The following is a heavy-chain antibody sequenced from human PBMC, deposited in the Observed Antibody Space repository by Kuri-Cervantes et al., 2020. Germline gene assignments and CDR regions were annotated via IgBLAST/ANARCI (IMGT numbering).Heavy chain of an antibody. D-gene: IGHD3-22*01. CDR3: ARIKSGYFYDPFDY. V-gene: IGHV5-51*01. Sequence: KVSCKGSGYSFTSYWIGWVRQMPGKGLEWMGIIYPGDSDTRYSPSFQGQVTISADKSISTAYLQWSSLKASDTAIYYCARIKSGYFYDPFDYWGQGTLVTVSS. J-gene: IGHJ4*02. CDR1: GYSFTSYW. CDR2: IYPGDSDT.